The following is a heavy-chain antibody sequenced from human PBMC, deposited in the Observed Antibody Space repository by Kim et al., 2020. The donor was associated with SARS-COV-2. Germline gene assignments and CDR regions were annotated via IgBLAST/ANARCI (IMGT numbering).Heavy chain of an antibody. CDR2: INHSGST. V-gene: IGHV4-34*01. D-gene: IGHD1-26*01. CDR1: GGSFSGYY. J-gene: IGHJ4*02. Sequence: SETLSLTCAVYGGSFSGYYWSWIRQPPGKGLEWIGEINHSGSTNYNPSLKSRVTISVDTSKNQFSLKLSSVTAADTAVYYCARGRGSYRGAFDYWGQGTL. CDR3: ARGRGSYRGAFDY.